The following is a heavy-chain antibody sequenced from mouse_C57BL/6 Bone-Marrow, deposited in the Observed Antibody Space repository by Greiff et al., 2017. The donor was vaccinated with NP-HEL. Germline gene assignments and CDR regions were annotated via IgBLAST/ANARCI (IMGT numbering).Heavy chain of an antibody. D-gene: IGHD2-4*01. J-gene: IGHJ2*01. Sequence: EVQLQQSGGGLVQPGGSMKLSCVASGFTFSNYWMNWVRQSPEKGLEWVAQIRLKSDNYATHYAESVKGRFTISRDDSKSSVYLQMNNLRAEDTGIYYCTSYYDYPYYFDYWGQGTTLTVSS. CDR3: TSYYDYPYYFDY. CDR1: GFTFSNYW. CDR2: IRLKSDNYAT. V-gene: IGHV6-3*01.